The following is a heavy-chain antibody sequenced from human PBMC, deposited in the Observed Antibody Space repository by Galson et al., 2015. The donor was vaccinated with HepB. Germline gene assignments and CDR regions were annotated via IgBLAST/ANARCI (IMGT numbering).Heavy chain of an antibody. D-gene: IGHD2-15*01. CDR2: ISYDGSNK. J-gene: IGHJ6*02. CDR3: AKEKGYCSGGSCYGGRYYYGMDV. V-gene: IGHV3-30*18. Sequence: SLRLSCAASGFTFSSYGMHWVRQAPGKGLEWVAVISYDGSNKYYADSVKGRFTISRDNSKNTLYLQMNSLRAEDTAVYYCAKEKGYCSGGSCYGGRYYYGMDVWGQGTTVTVSS. CDR1: GFTFSSYG.